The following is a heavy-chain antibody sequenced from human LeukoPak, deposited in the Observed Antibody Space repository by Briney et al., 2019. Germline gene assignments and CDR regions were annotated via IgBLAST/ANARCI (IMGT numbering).Heavy chain of an antibody. Sequence: PGGSLSLSCAASGFTFSSYGMHWVRQAPGKGLEWVAFIRYDGSNKYYADSVKGRFTISRDNSKNTLYLQMNSLRAEDTAVYYCAKDKVPAAKTSGYFDYWGQGTLVTVSS. D-gene: IGHD2-2*01. J-gene: IGHJ4*02. V-gene: IGHV3-30*02. CDR3: AKDKVPAAKTSGYFDY. CDR2: IRYDGSNK. CDR1: GFTFSSYG.